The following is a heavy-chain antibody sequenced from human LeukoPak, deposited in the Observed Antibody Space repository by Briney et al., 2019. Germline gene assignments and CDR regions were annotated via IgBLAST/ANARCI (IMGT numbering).Heavy chain of an antibody. CDR1: RDSISSYY. Sequence: SETLSLTCTVSRDSISSYYWSWIRQPPGKGLEWIGYIFYSGSTNYNPSLKSRVTISVDTSKNQFSLKLSSVTAADTAVYYCARHSRLDKSSLSWANYWGQGTLVTVSS. D-gene: IGHD2-2*03. V-gene: IGHV4-59*08. CDR2: IFYSGST. J-gene: IGHJ4*02. CDR3: ARHSRLDKSSLSWANY.